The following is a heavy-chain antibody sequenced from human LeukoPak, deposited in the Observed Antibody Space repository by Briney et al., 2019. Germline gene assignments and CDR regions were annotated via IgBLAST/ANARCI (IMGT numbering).Heavy chain of an antibody. J-gene: IGHJ5*02. CDR2: ISGSGGST. CDR3: AKTGYGDYVSIDWFDP. D-gene: IGHD4-17*01. CDR1: GFTFSSYA. V-gene: IGHV3-23*01. Sequence: GGSLRLSCAASGFTFSSYAMSWVRQAPGKGLEWVSIISGSGGSTYYADSVKGRFTISRDNSKNTLYLQMNSLRAEDTAVYYCAKTGYGDYVSIDWFDPWGQGTLVTVSS.